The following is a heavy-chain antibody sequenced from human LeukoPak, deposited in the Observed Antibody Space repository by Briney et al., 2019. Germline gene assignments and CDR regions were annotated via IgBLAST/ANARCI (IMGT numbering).Heavy chain of an antibody. Sequence: ASVKVSCKASGGTFSSYAISWVRQAPGQGLEWMGGIIPIFGTANYAQKFQGRVTITADGSTSTAYMELSSLRSEGTAVYYCARWQQQLVLNWFDPWGQGTLVTVSS. CDR2: IIPIFGTA. V-gene: IGHV1-69*13. J-gene: IGHJ5*02. CDR3: ARWQQQLVLNWFDP. CDR1: GGTFSSYA. D-gene: IGHD6-13*01.